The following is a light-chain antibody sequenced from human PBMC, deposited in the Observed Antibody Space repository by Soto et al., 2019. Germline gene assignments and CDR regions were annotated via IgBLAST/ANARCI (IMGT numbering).Light chain of an antibody. CDR2: DAS. CDR3: QQRSSWLT. Sequence: EIVLTQSPATLSLSPGERATLSCRASQSINRHLAWYRQKPGQAPRLLIYDASNRATGIPARFSGSGSGTDFTLTISSLEPEDFAVYYCQQRSSWLTFGGGTKVDIK. CDR1: QSINRH. V-gene: IGKV3-11*01. J-gene: IGKJ4*01.